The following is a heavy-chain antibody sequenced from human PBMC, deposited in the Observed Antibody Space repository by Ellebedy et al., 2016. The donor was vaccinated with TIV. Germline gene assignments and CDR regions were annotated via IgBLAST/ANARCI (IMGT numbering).Heavy chain of an antibody. D-gene: IGHD5-18*01. CDR3: TTVYRYNYDAV. V-gene: IGHV3-15*01. CDR2: IKSKTDGGAA. Sequence: GGSLRLSCAASGFTFSNAWMNWVRQAPGKGLEWVGRIKSKTDGGAADYAAPVKGRFTISRDDSKNTLYLQMNSLKTEDTAVYFCTTVYRYNYDAVWGQGTLVTVSS. J-gene: IGHJ4*02. CDR1: GFTFSNAW.